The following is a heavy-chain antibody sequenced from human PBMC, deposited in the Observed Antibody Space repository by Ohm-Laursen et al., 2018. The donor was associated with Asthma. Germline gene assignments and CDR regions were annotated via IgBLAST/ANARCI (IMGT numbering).Heavy chain of an antibody. J-gene: IGHJ6*02. Sequence: SLRLSCAASGFTFDDYAMHWVRQAPGKGLEWVSGISWNSGSIGYANSVKGRFTISRDNAKNSLYLQMNSLRAEDTALYYCAKVRAANYYYYGMDVWGQGTTVTVSS. CDR1: GFTFDDYA. D-gene: IGHD5-18*01. CDR2: ISWNSGSI. V-gene: IGHV3-9*01. CDR3: AKVRAANYYYYGMDV.